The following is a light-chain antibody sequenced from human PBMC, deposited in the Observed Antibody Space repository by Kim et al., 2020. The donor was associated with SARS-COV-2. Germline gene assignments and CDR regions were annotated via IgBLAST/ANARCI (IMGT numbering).Light chain of an antibody. Sequence: PPGEHATLSCSASRRVTSNFLAWYQQKPGQAPRLLIYIASSRATGIPDRFSGSGSGTEFTLTISRLEPEDFAVYYCHQYGSPPSTFGQGTRLEIK. V-gene: IGKV3-20*01. CDR1: RRVTSNF. CDR2: IAS. J-gene: IGKJ5*01. CDR3: HQYGSPPST.